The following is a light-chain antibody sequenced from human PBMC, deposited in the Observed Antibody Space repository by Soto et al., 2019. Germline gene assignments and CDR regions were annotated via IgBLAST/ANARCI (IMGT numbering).Light chain of an antibody. CDR3: SSYTSASTYV. J-gene: IGLJ1*01. V-gene: IGLV2-14*01. CDR1: SSDVGRYDY. CDR2: EVS. Sequence: QSALTQPASVSGTPGQSITISCTGTSSDVGRYDYVSWYQQHPGKAPKAIIYEVSNRPSGISNRFSGSKSDNTASLTISGLQAEDEADYYCSSYTSASTYVFGSGTKVTVL.